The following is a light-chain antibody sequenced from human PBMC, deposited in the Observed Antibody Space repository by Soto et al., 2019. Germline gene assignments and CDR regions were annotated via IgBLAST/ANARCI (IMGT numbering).Light chain of an antibody. CDR1: QNIGSRY. CDR2: GVS. CDR3: QQYDTSPFT. J-gene: IGKJ2*01. Sequence: EIVVTQSPGTLSFSPGETVTLSCRASQNIGSRYLAWYQQRPGQAPRLLIYGVSSRATGIPDRFSGSGSGTDFTLTISRLEPEDFVVYSCQQYDTSPFTFGQGTKLEI. V-gene: IGKV3-20*01.